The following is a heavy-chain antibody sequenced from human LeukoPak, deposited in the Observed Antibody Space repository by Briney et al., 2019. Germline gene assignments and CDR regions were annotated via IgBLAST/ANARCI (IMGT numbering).Heavy chain of an antibody. D-gene: IGHD3-3*01. CDR2: ISGSGGST. Sequence: PGGSLRLSCAASGFTFSSYAMSWVRQSPGKGLEWVSAISGSGGSTYYADSVKGRFTISRDNSKNTLYLQMNSLRAEDTAVYYCARNVLRFLEWSSGVDYWGQGTLVTVSS. J-gene: IGHJ4*02. CDR1: GFTFSSYA. CDR3: ARNVLRFLEWSSGVDY. V-gene: IGHV3-23*01.